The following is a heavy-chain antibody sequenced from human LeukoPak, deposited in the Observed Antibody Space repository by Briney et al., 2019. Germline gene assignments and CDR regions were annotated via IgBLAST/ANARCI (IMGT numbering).Heavy chain of an antibody. CDR2: IIPIFGTA. D-gene: IGHD3-22*01. CDR1: GGTFSSYA. Sequence: SVKDSCKASGGTFSSYAISWVRQAPGQGLEWMGGIIPIFGTANYAQKFQGRVTITTDESTSTAYMELSSLRSEDTAVYYCARDLYYYDSSGYYSALFDPWGQGTLVTVSS. V-gene: IGHV1-69*05. J-gene: IGHJ5*02. CDR3: ARDLYYYDSSGYYSALFDP.